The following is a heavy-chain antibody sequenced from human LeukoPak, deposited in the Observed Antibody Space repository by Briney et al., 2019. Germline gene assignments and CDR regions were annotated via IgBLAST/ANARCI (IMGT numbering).Heavy chain of an antibody. CDR1: GYSISSGYY. CDR3: ATMGWLQLGAFDI. J-gene: IGHJ3*02. Sequence: SETLSLTCTVSGYSISSGYYWGWIRQPPGKGLEWIGYIYYSGSTNYNPSLKSRVTISVDTSKNQFSLKLSSVTAADTAVYYCATMGWLQLGAFDIWGQGTMVTVSS. V-gene: IGHV4-61*01. CDR2: IYYSGST. D-gene: IGHD5-24*01.